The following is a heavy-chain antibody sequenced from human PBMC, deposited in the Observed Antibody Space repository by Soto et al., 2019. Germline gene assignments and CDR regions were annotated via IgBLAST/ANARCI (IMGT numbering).Heavy chain of an antibody. Sequence: GGSLRLSCTGSGFPFDDFAINWVRQAPGKGLEWVGRIKSKTDGGTTDYAAPVKGRFTISRDDSKNTLYLQMNSLKTEDTAVYYCTTDKYYYGSGSYSVATYYFDYWGQGTLVTVSS. J-gene: IGHJ4*02. CDR2: IKSKTDGGTT. V-gene: IGHV3-15*01. CDR3: TTDKYYYGSGSYSVATYYFDY. D-gene: IGHD3-10*01. CDR1: GFPFDDFA.